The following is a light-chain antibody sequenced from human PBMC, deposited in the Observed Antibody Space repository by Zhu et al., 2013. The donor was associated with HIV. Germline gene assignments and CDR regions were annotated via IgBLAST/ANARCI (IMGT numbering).Light chain of an antibody. CDR3: QQYNNWLWT. Sequence: EIVMTQSPATLSVSPGERATLSCRASQSVSSNLAWYQQKPGQAPRLLIYGVFTRATGIPARFSGSGSGTEFTLTISSLQSEDFAVYYCQQYNNWLWTFGQGTKVEIK. J-gene: IGKJ1*01. V-gene: IGKV3-15*01. CDR1: QSVSSN. CDR2: GVF.